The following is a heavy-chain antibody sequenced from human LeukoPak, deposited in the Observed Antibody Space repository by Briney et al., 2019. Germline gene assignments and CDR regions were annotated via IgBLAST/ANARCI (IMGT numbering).Heavy chain of an antibody. CDR3: ARWEQPLALDPYFDY. J-gene: IGHJ4*02. CDR2: ISAYNGNT. V-gene: IGHV1-18*01. Sequence: ASVKVSCKASGYTFTSYGISWVRQAPGQGLEWMGWISAYNGNTNYAQKLQGRVTMTTDTSTSTAYMDLRSLSSDDTAVYYCARWEQPLALDPYFDYWGQGTLVTVSS. D-gene: IGHD1-26*01. CDR1: GYTFTSYG.